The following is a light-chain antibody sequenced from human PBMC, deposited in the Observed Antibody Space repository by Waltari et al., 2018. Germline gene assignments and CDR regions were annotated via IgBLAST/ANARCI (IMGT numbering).Light chain of an antibody. CDR1: QSVNSY. CDR3: QQRSNWPVYT. CDR2: DAS. J-gene: IGKJ2*01. Sequence: IVLTQSPAILSLSPGERATLSCRASQSVNSYLAWYQHKPGQAPRLLIYDASNRATGIPARFSASGSGTDFTLTISRLEPEDFAVYYGQQRSNWPVYTFGQGTKLEIK. V-gene: IGKV3-11*01.